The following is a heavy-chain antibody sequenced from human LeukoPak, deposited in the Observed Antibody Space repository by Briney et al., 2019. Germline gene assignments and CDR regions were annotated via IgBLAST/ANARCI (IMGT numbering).Heavy chain of an antibody. CDR1: GYTFTSYD. CDR3: ARDGGGLYSSEGNWFDP. CDR2: IIPIFGTA. D-gene: IGHD6-25*01. J-gene: IGHJ5*02. V-gene: IGHV1-69*13. Sequence: GASVKVSYKASGYTFTSYDINWVRQATGQGLEWMGGIIPIFGTANYAQKFQGRVTITADESTSTAYMELSSLRSEDTAVCYCARDGGGLYSSEGNWFDPWGQGTLVTVSS.